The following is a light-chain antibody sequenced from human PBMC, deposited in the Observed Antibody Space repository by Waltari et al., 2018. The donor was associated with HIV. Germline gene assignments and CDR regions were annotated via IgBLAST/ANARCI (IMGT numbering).Light chain of an antibody. CDR2: WAS. V-gene: IGKV4-1*01. J-gene: IGKJ2*01. CDR3: QQYYSTPYT. CDR1: QCVLYSSNNKNY. Sequence: DIVMTQSPDSLAVYLGERATINCKSSQCVLYSSNNKNYLAWYQQKPGQPPKLLIYWASTRESGVPDRFSGSGSGTDFTLTISSLQAEDVAVYYCQQYYSTPYTFGQGTKLEIK.